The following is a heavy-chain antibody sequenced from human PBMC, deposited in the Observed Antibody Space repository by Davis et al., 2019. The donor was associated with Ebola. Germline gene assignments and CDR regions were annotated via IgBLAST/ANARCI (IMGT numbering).Heavy chain of an antibody. J-gene: IGHJ6*02. V-gene: IGHV4-39*01. CDR1: GGSISSYY. CDR2: IYYSGST. Sequence: SETLSLTCTVSGGSISSYYWSWVRQPPGKGLEWIGSIYYSGSTYYNPSLKSRVTISVDTSKNQFSLKLSSVTAADTAVYYCARQNTRYYYYGMDVWGQGTTVTVSS. CDR3: ARQNTRYYYYGMDV. D-gene: IGHD2-2*02.